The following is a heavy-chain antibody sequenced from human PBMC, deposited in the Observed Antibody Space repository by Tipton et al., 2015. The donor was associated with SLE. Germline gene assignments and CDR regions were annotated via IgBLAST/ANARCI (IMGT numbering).Heavy chain of an antibody. CDR3: ARGGTYYDFWSGYFDY. CDR2: ISTYNDNT. D-gene: IGHD3-3*01. Sequence: QSGAEVKKPGASVKLSCKASGYTFTSYGISWVRQAPGQGLEWMGWISTYNDNTNYAQKLQGRVTMTTDTSTSTAYMELRSLRSDDTAVYYCARGGTYYDFWSGYFDYWGQGTLVTVSS. J-gene: IGHJ4*02. V-gene: IGHV1-18*01. CDR1: GYTFTSYG.